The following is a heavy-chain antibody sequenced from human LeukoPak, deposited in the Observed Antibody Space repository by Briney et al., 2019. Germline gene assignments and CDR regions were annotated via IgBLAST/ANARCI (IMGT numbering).Heavy chain of an antibody. Sequence: ASVKVSCKASGYTFTSYDINWVRQAPGQGLEWMGWMNPNSGNTGYAQKLQGRVTMTTDTSTSTAYMELSSLRSEDTAVYYCAIDSCGYYYLGWGQGTLVTVSS. V-gene: IGHV1-8*01. CDR2: MNPNSGNT. J-gene: IGHJ4*02. CDR3: AIDSCGYYYLG. D-gene: IGHD3-22*01. CDR1: GYTFTSYD.